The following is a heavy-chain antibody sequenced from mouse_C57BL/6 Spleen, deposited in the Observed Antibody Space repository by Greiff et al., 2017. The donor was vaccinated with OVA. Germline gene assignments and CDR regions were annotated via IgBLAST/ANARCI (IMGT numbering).Heavy chain of an antibody. CDR2: ISSGGDYI. D-gene: IGHD2-4*01. Sequence: EVKLMESGEGLVKPGGSLKLSCAASGFTFSSYAMSWVRQTPEQRLEWVAYISSGGDYIYYADTVKGRFTISRDNARNTLYLQLSSLKSEDTAMYYGTNYDYDATWFAYWGQGTLVTVSA. V-gene: IGHV5-9-1*02. CDR1: GFTFSSYA. CDR3: TNYDYDATWFAY. J-gene: IGHJ3*01.